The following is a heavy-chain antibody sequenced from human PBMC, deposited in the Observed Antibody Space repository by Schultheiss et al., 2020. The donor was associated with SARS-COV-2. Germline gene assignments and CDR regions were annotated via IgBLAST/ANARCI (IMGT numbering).Heavy chain of an antibody. V-gene: IGHV1-18*01. CDR1: GGTFSSYA. CDR2: ISAYNGNT. Sequence: ASVKVSCKASGGTFSSYAISWVRQAPGQGLEWMGWISAYNGNTNYAQKLQGRVTMTTDTSTSTAYMELRSLRSDDTAVYYCARVRAAGYYYYYYMDVWGKGTTVTVSS. J-gene: IGHJ6*03. CDR3: ARVRAAGYYYYYYMDV. D-gene: IGHD6-13*01.